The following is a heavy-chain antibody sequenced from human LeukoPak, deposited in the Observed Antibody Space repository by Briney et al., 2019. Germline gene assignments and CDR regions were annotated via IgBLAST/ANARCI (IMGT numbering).Heavy chain of an antibody. CDR3: AKDDYYYYMDV. CDR2: IYNDGSST. CDR1: GFTFSNYW. V-gene: IGHV3-74*01. Sequence: GGSLRLSCAASGFTFSNYWMHWVRQAPGKGLVWVSRIYNDGSSTSYADSVKGRFTISRDNAKSTLYLQMNSLRAEDTAVYYCAKDDYYYYMDVWGKGTTVTVSS. J-gene: IGHJ6*03.